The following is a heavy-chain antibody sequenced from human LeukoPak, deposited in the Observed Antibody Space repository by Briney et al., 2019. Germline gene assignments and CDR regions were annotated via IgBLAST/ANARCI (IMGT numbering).Heavy chain of an antibody. CDR2: IWYDGSNK. D-gene: IGHD3-10*01. J-gene: IGHJ6*02. CDR3: AGDKTPRRMVRGVIIYYYYGMDV. CDR1: GFTFSSYG. V-gene: IGHV3-33*01. Sequence: GGSLRLSCAASGFTFSSYGMHWVRQAPGKGLEWVAVIWYDGSNKYYADSVKGRFTISRDNSKNTLYLQMNSLRAEDTAVYYCAGDKTPRRMVRGVIIYYYYGMDVWGQGTTVTVSS.